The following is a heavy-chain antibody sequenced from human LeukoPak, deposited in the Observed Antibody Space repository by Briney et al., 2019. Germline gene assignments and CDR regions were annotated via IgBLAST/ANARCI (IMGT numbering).Heavy chain of an antibody. CDR2: INPGGSSI. CDR1: GFTFSSYA. D-gene: IGHD1-14*01. V-gene: IGHV3-74*01. CDR3: ARSNQADDY. Sequence: HPGGSLRLSCAASGFTFSSYAMSWVRQAPGKGLVWVARINPGGSSITYADSVKGRFTISRDNAKNTLYLQMDSLRAEDTGVYYCARSNQADDYWGQGTLVTVSS. J-gene: IGHJ4*02.